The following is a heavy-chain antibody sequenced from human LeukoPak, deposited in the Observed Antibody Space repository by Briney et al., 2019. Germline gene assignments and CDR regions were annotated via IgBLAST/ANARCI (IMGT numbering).Heavy chain of an antibody. J-gene: IGHJ6*03. CDR3: AFAYYYDSSGYYSMDV. CDR2: INPNSGGT. CDR1: GYTFTGYY. D-gene: IGHD3-22*01. V-gene: IGHV1-2*04. Sequence: GASVTVSCKASGYTFTGYYMHWVRQAPGQGLEWMGWINPNSGGTNYAQKFQGWVTMTRDTSISTAYMELSRLRSDDTAVYYCAFAYYYDSSGYYSMDVWGQGTTVTVSS.